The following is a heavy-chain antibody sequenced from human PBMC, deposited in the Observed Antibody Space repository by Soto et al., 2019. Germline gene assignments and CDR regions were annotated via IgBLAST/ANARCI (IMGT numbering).Heavy chain of an antibody. Sequence: GESLKISCKASGYSFTFFWIAWVRQMPGKGLEWMGIIYPRDSDTRYSPSFQGQVSISVDKSISTAYLQWSSLKASDTAMYYCARQDGSGTYYFYSWGQGTLVTVSS. CDR1: GYSFTFFW. D-gene: IGHD3-10*01. CDR2: IYPRDSDT. V-gene: IGHV5-51*01. J-gene: IGHJ4*02. CDR3: ARQDGSGTYYFYS.